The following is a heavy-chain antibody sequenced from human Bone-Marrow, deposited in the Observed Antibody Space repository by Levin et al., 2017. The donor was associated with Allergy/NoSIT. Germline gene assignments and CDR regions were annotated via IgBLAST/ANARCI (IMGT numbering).Heavy chain of an antibody. CDR2: INSDGSIT. CDR1: GFTFSSYW. Sequence: GESLKISCAASGFTFSSYWIHWVRQAPGKGLVWVSRINSDGSITTYADSVKGRFTISRDNAKNTLYLQMNSLRAEDTAVYYCSREVSSSDGMDVWGQGTTVTVSS. CDR3: SREVSSSDGMDV. V-gene: IGHV3-74*01. D-gene: IGHD6-6*01. J-gene: IGHJ6*02.